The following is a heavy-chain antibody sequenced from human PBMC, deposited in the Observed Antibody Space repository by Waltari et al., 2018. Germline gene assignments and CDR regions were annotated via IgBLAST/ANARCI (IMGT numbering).Heavy chain of an antibody. CDR2: ISPHSGYT. CDR1: GYSLIGDY. V-gene: IGHV1-2*02. D-gene: IGHD4-17*01. CDR3: ARDYPSTVEEDFDY. J-gene: IGHJ4*02. Sequence: VQSGAELKKPGASVKVSCKTSGYSLIGDYLHWVRQAPGQGLEWMGWISPHSGYTKYAQKCQGRVTMTRDTSINTVYMELTSLRSDDTAVYYCARDYPSTVEEDFDYWGQGTRVTVSS.